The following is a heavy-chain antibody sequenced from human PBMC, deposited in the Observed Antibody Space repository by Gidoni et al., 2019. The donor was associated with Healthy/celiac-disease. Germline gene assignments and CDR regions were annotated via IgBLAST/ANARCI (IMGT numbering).Heavy chain of an antibody. D-gene: IGHD4-17*01. CDR1: GFTFSSYA. CDR3: VKDLYGDSGKADY. Sequence: EVQLVESGGGLVQPGGSLRLSCSASGFTFSSYAMDWVRQAPGKGLEYVSAISSNGGSTYYADSVKGRFTISRDNSKNTLYLQMSSLRAEDTAVYYCVKDLYGDSGKADYWGQGTLVTVSS. V-gene: IGHV3-64D*06. CDR2: ISSNGGST. J-gene: IGHJ4*02.